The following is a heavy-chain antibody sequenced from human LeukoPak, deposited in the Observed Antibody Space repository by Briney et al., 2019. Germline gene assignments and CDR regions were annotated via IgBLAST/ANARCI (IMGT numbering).Heavy chain of an antibody. CDR1: GGSISSGGYY. V-gene: IGHV4-31*03. D-gene: IGHD3-10*01. CDR2: IYYSGST. CDR3: ARAGSITMVRGAMALWYFDL. J-gene: IGHJ2*01. Sequence: SQTLSLTCTVSGGSISSGGYYWSWIRQHPGKGLEWIGYIYYSGSTYYNPSLKSRVTISVDTSKNQFSLKLSSVTAADTAVYYCARAGSITMVRGAMALWYFDLWGRGTLVTVSS.